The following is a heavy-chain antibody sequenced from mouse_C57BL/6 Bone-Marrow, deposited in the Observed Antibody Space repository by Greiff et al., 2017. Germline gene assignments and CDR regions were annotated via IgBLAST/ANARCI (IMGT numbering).Heavy chain of an antibody. D-gene: IGHD1-1*01. CDR3: ARSMLYYYGSIFDY. CDR1: GYSFTSYY. V-gene: IGHV1-66*01. Sequence: VKLVESGPELVKPGASVKISCKASGYSFTSYYIHWVKQRPGQGLEWIGWIYPGSGNTKYNEKFKGKATLTADTSSSTAYMQLSSLTSEDSAVYYCARSMLYYYGSIFDYWGQGTTLTVSS. CDR2: IYPGSGNT. J-gene: IGHJ2*01.